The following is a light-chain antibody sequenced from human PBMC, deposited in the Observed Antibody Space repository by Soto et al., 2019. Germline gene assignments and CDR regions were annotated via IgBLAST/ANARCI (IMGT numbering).Light chain of an antibody. V-gene: IGKV1-6*01. CDR1: QAIRTD. J-gene: IGKJ1*01. CDR2: GTS. Sequence: ALQMTQSPSSLSASVGDRVTITCRASQAIRTDLGWYQQRPGKAPKLLIYGTSNLQSGVPSRFSGSGSGTDFTLTINSLQPEDFATYYCLQDYSYPRTFGQGTKVDIK. CDR3: LQDYSYPRT.